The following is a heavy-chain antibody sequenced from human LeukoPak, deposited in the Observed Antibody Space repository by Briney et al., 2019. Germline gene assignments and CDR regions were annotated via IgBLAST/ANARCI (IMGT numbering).Heavy chain of an antibody. D-gene: IGHD6-19*01. V-gene: IGHV3-23*01. J-gene: IGHJ4*02. Sequence: GSLRLSCAASGFTFSSYAMSWVRQAPGKGLEWVSAISGSGGSTYYAGSEKGRFTISRDNSKNTLYLQMNSLRAEDTAVYYCAKDRSSIAVAGTYDYWGQGTLVTVSS. CDR3: AKDRSSIAVAGTYDY. CDR1: GFTFSSYA. CDR2: ISGSGGST.